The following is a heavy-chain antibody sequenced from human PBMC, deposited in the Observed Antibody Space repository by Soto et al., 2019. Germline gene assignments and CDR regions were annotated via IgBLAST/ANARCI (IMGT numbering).Heavy chain of an antibody. D-gene: IGHD6-13*01. Sequence: GGSLRLSCAASGFTFSSYGMHWVRQAPGKGLEWVAVISYDGSNKYYADSVKGRFTISRDNSKNTLYLQMNSLRAEDTAVYYCAKESEQQLVLDPYYYYYGMDVWGQGTTVTVSS. CDR2: ISYDGSNK. CDR3: AKESEQQLVLDPYYYYYGMDV. CDR1: GFTFSSYG. V-gene: IGHV3-30*18. J-gene: IGHJ6*02.